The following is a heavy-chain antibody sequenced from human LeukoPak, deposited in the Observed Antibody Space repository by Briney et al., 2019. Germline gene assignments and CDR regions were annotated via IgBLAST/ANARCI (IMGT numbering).Heavy chain of an antibody. Sequence: GESLKISCQGSGYSFTSYWIGWVRQMPGKGLEWMGIIYPGDSDTRYSPSFQGQVTISADKSISTAYLQWSSLKASDTAMYYCARHTYNWNDPPYYYYGMDVWGQGTTVTVSS. CDR2: IYPGDSDT. J-gene: IGHJ6*02. CDR3: ARHTYNWNDPPYYYYGMDV. CDR1: GYSFTSYW. D-gene: IGHD1-20*01. V-gene: IGHV5-51*01.